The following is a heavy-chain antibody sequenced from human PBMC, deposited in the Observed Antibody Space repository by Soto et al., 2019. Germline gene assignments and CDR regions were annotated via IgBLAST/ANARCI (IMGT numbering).Heavy chain of an antibody. D-gene: IGHD5-18*01. V-gene: IGHV1-69*12. J-gene: IGHJ4*02. CDR1: GGTFSTYA. CDR3: ASGIQLWLRRINNGYSG. Sequence: QVQLVQSGAEVKKPESSVKVSCKAPGGTFSTYAISWVRQAPGQGLEWMGGIIPMFGTANYAQRFQHRVTITADESTNTVYMELSSLRSEDTAVYFCASGIQLWLRRINNGYSGWGQGTLVTVSS. CDR2: IIPMFGTA.